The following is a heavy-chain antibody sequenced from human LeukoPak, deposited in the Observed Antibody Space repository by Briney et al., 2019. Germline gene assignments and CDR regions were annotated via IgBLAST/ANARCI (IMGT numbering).Heavy chain of an antibody. CDR1: GYTFTGYY. Sequence: ASVKVSCKASGYTFTGYYMHWVRQAPGQGLEWMGRINPNSGGTNYAQKVQGRVTMTRDTSISTAYMELSRLRSDDTAVYYCARVSSGYSRQYYYYYMDVWGKGTTVTVSS. CDR3: ARVSSGYSRQYYYYYMDV. V-gene: IGHV1-2*06. D-gene: IGHD3-22*01. CDR2: INPNSGGT. J-gene: IGHJ6*03.